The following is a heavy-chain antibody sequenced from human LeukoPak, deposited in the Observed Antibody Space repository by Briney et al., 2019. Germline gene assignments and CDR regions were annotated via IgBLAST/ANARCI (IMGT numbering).Heavy chain of an antibody. Sequence: SETLSLTCAVYGGSFSGYYWSWIRQPPGKGLEWIGEINHSGSTNYNPSLKSRVTISVDTSKNQFSLKLSSVTAADTAVYYCARAATALLSPHFDSWAREPWSPSPQ. V-gene: IGHV4-34*01. CDR1: GGSFSGYY. CDR3: ARAATALLSPHFDS. J-gene: IGHJ4*02. CDR2: INHSGST. D-gene: IGHD1-1*01.